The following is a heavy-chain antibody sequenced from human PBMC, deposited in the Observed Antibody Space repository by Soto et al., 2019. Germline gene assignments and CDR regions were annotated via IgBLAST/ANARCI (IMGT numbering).Heavy chain of an antibody. Sequence: ASVKVSCKASGYTFTGYHIHWVRQAPGQGLDWMGWIHPNSGGTNYAREFQGRVTMTRDTSISTAYMELTSLRSDDTAVYYCARILSEEVGALDYWGQGTLVTVS. J-gene: IGHJ4*02. D-gene: IGHD1-26*01. CDR2: IHPNSGGT. V-gene: IGHV1-2*02. CDR3: ARILSEEVGALDY. CDR1: GYTFTGYH.